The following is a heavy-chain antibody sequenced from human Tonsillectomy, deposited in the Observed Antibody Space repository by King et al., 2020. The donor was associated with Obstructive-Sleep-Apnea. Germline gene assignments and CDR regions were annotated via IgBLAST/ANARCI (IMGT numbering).Heavy chain of an antibody. D-gene: IGHD1-26*01. Sequence: VQLVQSGAEVKKPGSSVKVTCKASGGTFSSYAISWVRQAPGQGLEWMGGIIPILGIANYAQKFQGRVTITADKSTSTAYMELSSLRSEDTAVYYCAIREVIRYYFDYWGQGTLVTVSS. CDR3: AIREVIRYYFDY. J-gene: IGHJ4*02. V-gene: IGHV1-69*10. CDR1: GGTFSSYA. CDR2: IIPILGIA.